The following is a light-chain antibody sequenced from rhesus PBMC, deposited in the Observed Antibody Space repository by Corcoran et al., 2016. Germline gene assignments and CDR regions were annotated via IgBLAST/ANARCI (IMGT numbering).Light chain of an antibody. CDR1: ENVNNY. Sequence: DIQMTQSPSSLSASVGDRVTITCRASENVNNYLHWYQQKPGKAPKLLFYAASTLQSGVPSRFSGSGSGTNYTFTISSLQPEDVATYYCQHSYDTPFTFGPGTKLDIK. CDR2: AAS. V-gene: IGKV1-74*01. J-gene: IGKJ3*01. CDR3: QHSYDTPFT.